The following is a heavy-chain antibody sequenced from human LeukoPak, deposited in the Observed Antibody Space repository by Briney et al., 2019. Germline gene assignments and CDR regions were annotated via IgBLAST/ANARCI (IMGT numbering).Heavy chain of an antibody. CDR2: ISGSGGST. V-gene: IGHV3-23*01. D-gene: IGHD3-22*01. Sequence: GSLRLSCAAPGTHLSNHALSLVRQAPGEGPELVSAISGSGGSTYYADSVKGRFTISRDNSKNTLYLQMNSLRAEDTAVYYCARTRSSGYLTLDYWGQGTLVTVSS. CDR1: GTHLSNHA. J-gene: IGHJ4*02. CDR3: ARTRSSGYLTLDY.